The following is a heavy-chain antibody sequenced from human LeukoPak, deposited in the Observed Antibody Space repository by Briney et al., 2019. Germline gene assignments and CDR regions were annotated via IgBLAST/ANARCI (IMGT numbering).Heavy chain of an antibody. CDR2: ISPSGGST. CDR3: ARDPLGSSWYFDY. J-gene: IGHJ4*02. CDR1: GYTFTSYG. V-gene: IGHV1-46*01. Sequence: ASVKVSCKASGYTFTSYGISWVRQAPGQGLEWMGIISPSGGSTSYAQKFQGRVTMTRDMSTSTVYMELSSLRSEDTAVYYCARDPLGSSWYFDYWGQGTLVTVSS. D-gene: IGHD6-13*01.